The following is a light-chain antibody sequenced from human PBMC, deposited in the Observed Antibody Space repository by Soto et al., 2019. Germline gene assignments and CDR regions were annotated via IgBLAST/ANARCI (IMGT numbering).Light chain of an antibody. CDR3: CAYAGGDHVFV. J-gene: IGLJ1*01. V-gene: IGLV2-23*01. CDR1: SSDIGGFGL. Sequence: QSVLAQPASVSGSPGQSITISCPGSSSDIGGFGLVSWYRHHAGEAPKLIIFEGSKRPSGVSSRFSGSKSDNTASLTISGLQAEDEAGYYCCAYAGGDHVFVFGAGTKVTVL. CDR2: EGS.